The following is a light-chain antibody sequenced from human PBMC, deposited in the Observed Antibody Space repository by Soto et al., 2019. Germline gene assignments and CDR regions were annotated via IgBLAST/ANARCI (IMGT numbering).Light chain of an antibody. CDR2: DAS. Sequence: EIVMTQSPATLSVSPGERATLSCRASQSLSSSLAWYQQKPGQAPRLLIYDASTRATDIPARFSGSGSGTEFTLTISSLQSEDSAVYYCLQYFRCRTFGQVAKMEIK. CDR1: QSLSSS. CDR3: LQYFRCRT. J-gene: IGKJ1*01. V-gene: IGKV3-15*01.